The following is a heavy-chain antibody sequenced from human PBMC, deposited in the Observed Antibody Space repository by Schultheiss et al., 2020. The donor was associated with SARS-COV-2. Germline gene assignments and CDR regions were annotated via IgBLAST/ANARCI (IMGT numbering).Heavy chain of an antibody. D-gene: IGHD2-21*02. Sequence: ASVKVSCKASGYTFTSYYMHWVRQAPGQGLEWMGIINPSGGSTSYAQKFQGRVTMTRDTSTSTVYMELSSLRSEDTAVYYCARSLSCGGDCQTSMDVWGQGTTVTGSS. CDR1: GYTFTSYY. J-gene: IGHJ6*02. CDR3: ARSLSCGGDCQTSMDV. CDR2: INPSGGST. V-gene: IGHV1-46*01.